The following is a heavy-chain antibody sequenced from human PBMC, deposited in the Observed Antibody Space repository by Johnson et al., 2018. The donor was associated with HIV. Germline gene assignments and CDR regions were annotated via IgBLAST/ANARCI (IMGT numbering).Heavy chain of an antibody. V-gene: IGHV3-20*04. D-gene: IGHD5-24*01. J-gene: IGHJ3*01. CDR2: INWNGGST. CDR1: GISVSVNY. CDR3: TRSKLQFLAPDAFDL. Sequence: VQLVESGGDLVQSGGSLRLSCAVSGISVSVNYMSWVRQAPGKGLEWVSGINWNGGSTGYADSVKGRFTISRDSSRNTLYLQIDTLKVEETALYYCTRSKLQFLAPDAFDLWGQGTMVTVSS.